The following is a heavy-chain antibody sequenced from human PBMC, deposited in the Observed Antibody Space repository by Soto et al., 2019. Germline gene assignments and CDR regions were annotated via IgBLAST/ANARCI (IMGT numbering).Heavy chain of an antibody. CDR3: ARVRFLEWQFNRAYYYYGMDV. Sequence: SETLSLTCTVSGGSISSYYWSWIRQPPGKGLEWIGYIYYSGSINYNPSLKSRVTISVDTSKNQFSLKLSSVTAADTAVYYCARVRFLEWQFNRAYYYYGMDVWGQGTTVTVSS. D-gene: IGHD3-3*01. CDR2: IYYSGSI. CDR1: GGSISSYY. V-gene: IGHV4-59*01. J-gene: IGHJ6*02.